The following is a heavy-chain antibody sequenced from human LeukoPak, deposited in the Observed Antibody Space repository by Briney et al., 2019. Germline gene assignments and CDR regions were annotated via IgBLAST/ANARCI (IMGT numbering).Heavy chain of an antibody. CDR1: GFTFSSYA. J-gene: IGHJ4*02. CDR2: ISGSGGGT. CDR3: AREKVRVDDFWSGYPVYFDY. V-gene: IGHV3-23*01. D-gene: IGHD3-3*01. Sequence: GASLRLSCAAAGFTFSSYAGSWVSNAPVNEMELVSAISGSGGGTYYADSVKGRFTISRHNSKHPLYLQMNSLRAEDTAVYYCAREKVRVDDFWSGYPVYFDYWGQGTLVTVSS.